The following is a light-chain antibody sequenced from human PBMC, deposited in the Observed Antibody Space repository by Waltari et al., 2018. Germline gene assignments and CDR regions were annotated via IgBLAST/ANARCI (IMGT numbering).Light chain of an antibody. J-gene: IGLJ1*01. CDR1: DSDVGAYDF. V-gene: IGLV2-14*01. CDR2: EVS. Sequence: QSALTQPASVSGSPGQSITISCSGTDSDVGAYDFVSLYQQHPGKAPHLIIYEVSKRPSGISNRFSASKSGNTASLTISGLQAEDEADYYCSSYTTSSAPGVFGTGTRVTVL. CDR3: SSYTTSSAPGV.